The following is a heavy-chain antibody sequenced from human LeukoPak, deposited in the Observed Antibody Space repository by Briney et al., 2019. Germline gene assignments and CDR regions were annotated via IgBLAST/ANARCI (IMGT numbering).Heavy chain of an antibody. CDR2: IYHSGTT. J-gene: IGHJ3*02. V-gene: IGHV4-59*11. D-gene: IGHD3-10*01. CDR1: GAAINSHY. CDR3: ARVGGYGSGSYGAFDI. Sequence: PETLSLTCTVSGAAINSHYWSWIRLSPGPGLEWSGYIYHSGTTKYNPSFKSRVSMSMGTSKNQVSLRLTSVTAADTAVYYCARVGGYGSGSYGAFDIWGQGTTVTVSS.